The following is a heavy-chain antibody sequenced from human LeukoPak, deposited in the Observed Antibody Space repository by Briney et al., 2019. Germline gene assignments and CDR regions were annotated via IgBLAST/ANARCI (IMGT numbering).Heavy chain of an antibody. CDR3: ARAKRQQLVHSAFDI. CDR1: GGSISSGGYY. CDR2: IYHSGST. D-gene: IGHD6-13*01. V-gene: IGHV4-30-2*01. J-gene: IGHJ3*02. Sequence: SETLSLTCTVSGGSISSGGYYWSWIRQPPGKGLEWIGYIYHSGSTYYNPSLKSRVTISVDTSKNQFSLKLSSVTAADTAVYYCARAKRQQLVHSAFDIWGQGTMVTVSS.